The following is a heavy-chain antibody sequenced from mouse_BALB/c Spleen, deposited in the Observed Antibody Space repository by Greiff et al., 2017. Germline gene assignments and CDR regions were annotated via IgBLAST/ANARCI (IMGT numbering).Heavy chain of an antibody. CDR1: GYTFTDYA. CDR3: ARGGYYVVDY. V-gene: IGHV1S137*01. D-gene: IGHD2-3*01. Sequence: QVQLKQSGAELVRPGVSVKISCKGSGYTFTDYAMHWVKQSHAKSLEWIGVISTYYGDASYNQKFKGKATMTVDKSSSTAYMELARLTSEDSAIYYCARGGYYVVDYWGQGTSVTVSS. CDR2: ISTYYGDA. J-gene: IGHJ4*01.